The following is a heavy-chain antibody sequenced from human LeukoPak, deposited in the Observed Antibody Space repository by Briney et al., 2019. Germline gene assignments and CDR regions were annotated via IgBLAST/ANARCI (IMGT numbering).Heavy chain of an antibody. Sequence: TGGSLRLSCAASGFTFSNHWMNWVRHAPGKGLVWVSRINTDGSSTTYADSVKGRFTISRDNAKNTLYLQMNSLKNEDTAVYYCTKDRVWNSFDSWGQGTLVTVSS. CDR2: INTDGSST. CDR3: TKDRVWNSFDS. V-gene: IGHV3-74*01. D-gene: IGHD1-1*01. CDR1: GFTFSNHW. J-gene: IGHJ4*02.